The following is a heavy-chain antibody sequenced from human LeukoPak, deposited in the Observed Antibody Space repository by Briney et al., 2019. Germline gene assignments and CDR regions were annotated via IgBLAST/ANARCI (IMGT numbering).Heavy chain of an antibody. CDR1: GYSLSELT. CDR2: IDFEDGKT. J-gene: IGHJ5*02. CDR3: ARGQQLVSWFDP. D-gene: IGHD6-13*01. Sequence: GASVKVSCKVSGYSLSELTMHWVRQSPGEGLEWLGGIDFEDGKTIYAQRFQGRVSMIEDTSTDTAYMELSSLRSEDTAVYYCARGQQLVSWFDPWGQGTLVTVSS. V-gene: IGHV1-24*01.